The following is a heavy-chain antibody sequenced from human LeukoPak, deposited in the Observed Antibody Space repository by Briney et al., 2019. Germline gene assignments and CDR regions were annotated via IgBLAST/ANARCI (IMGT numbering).Heavy chain of an antibody. Sequence: PSETLSLTCTVSGGSISSYYWSWIRQSPGKGLEWIGYIYYSGSTNYNPSLKSRVTISIDTSKNQFSLKLSSVTAADTAVYYCARIAAGYCSGGSCYWFDPWGQGSQVTVSS. V-gene: IGHV4-59*01. D-gene: IGHD2-15*01. CDR3: ARIAAGYCSGGSCYWFDP. CDR1: GGSISSYY. J-gene: IGHJ5*02. CDR2: IYYSGST.